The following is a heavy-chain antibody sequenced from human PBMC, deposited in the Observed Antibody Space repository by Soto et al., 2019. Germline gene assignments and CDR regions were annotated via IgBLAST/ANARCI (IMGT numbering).Heavy chain of an antibody. Sequence: GGSLRLSCAASGFTFSSYDMHWVRQATGKGLEWVSAIGTAGDTYYPGSVKGRFTISRENAKNSLYLQMNSLRAEDTAVYYCARAGYCTNGVCYDYWGQGTLVTVSS. J-gene: IGHJ4*02. CDR2: IGTAGDT. V-gene: IGHV3-13*01. CDR3: ARAGYCTNGVCYDY. D-gene: IGHD2-8*01. CDR1: GFTFSSYD.